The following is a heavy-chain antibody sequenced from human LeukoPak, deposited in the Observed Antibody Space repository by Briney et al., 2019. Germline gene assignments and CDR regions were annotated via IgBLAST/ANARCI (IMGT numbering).Heavy chain of an antibody. CDR3: ARGWGMFDY. J-gene: IGHJ4*02. D-gene: IGHD7-27*01. Sequence: GGSLRLSCAASGVSVSNGYISWARQAPGRGLEWVSVIYSGGNTYYADSVKGRFTISRDNSKNTVYLQMNTVRAEDTAVYYCARGWGMFDYWGQGTLVTVSS. CDR2: IYSGGNT. V-gene: IGHV3-53*01. CDR1: GVSVSNGY.